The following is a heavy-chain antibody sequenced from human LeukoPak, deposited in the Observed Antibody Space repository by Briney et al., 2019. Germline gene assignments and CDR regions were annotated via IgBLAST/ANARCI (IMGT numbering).Heavy chain of an antibody. J-gene: IGHJ4*02. CDR2: IGWDGGST. Sequence: GGSLRLSCAASGFISDDYAMHWVRQAPGKGLEWVSLIGWDGGSTYYADSVKGRFTISRDNSKNSLYLQMNSLRAEDTALYYCAKSGGSYHTPLDYWGQGTLVTVSS. V-gene: IGHV3-43D*03. CDR1: GFISDDYA. CDR3: AKSGGSYHTPLDY. D-gene: IGHD1-26*01.